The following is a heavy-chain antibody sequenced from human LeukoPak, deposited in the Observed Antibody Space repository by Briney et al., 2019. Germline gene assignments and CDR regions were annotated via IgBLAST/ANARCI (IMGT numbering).Heavy chain of an antibody. J-gene: IGHJ4*02. V-gene: IGHV3-48*03. CDR1: GFTFSSYE. CDR2: ISSSGSTL. D-gene: IGHD3-3*01. Sequence: GGSLRLSCAASGFTFSSYEMNWVRQAPGKGLEWVSYISSSGSTLYYADSVKGRFTISRDNAKNSLYLQMNSLRAEDTAVYYCARADYDFWSYYFDYWGQGTLVTVSS. CDR3: ARADYDFWSYYFDY.